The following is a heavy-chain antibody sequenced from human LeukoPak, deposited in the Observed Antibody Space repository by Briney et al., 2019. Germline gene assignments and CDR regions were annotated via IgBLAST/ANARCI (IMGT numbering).Heavy chain of an antibody. CDR1: GGSFSGYY. D-gene: IGHD5-18*01. V-gene: IGHV4-59*01. CDR2: IYYSGST. J-gene: IGHJ4*02. CDR3: ARVVNYGYSD. Sequence: SETLSLTCAVYGGSFSGYYWSWIRQPPGKGLEWIGYIYYSGSTNYNPSLKSRVTISVDTSKNQFSLKLSSVTAADTAVYYCARVVNYGYSDWGQGTLVTVSS.